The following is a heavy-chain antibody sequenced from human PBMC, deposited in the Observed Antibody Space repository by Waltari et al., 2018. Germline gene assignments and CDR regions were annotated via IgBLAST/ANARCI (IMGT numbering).Heavy chain of an antibody. J-gene: IGHJ4*02. CDR2: IWYDGSRT. CDR3: ARGRGVLSDAYFDY. Sequence: QIQLVESGGGVVQPGRSLSLSCAASGFIFSSHGMPWVRQAPGKGLEWVAGIWYDGSRTLYADSVKGRFTISRDNSKNTLSLQMNSLRAEGTALYYCARGRGVLSDAYFDYWGQGTLVTVSS. CDR1: GFIFSSHG. D-gene: IGHD3-10*01. V-gene: IGHV3-33*01.